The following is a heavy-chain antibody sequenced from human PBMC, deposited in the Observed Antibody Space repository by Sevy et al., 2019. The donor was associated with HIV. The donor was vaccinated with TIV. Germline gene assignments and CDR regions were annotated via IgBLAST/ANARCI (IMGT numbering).Heavy chain of an antibody. Sequence: GGSLRLSCAASGFTFDSYAMHWVRQVAGKGLEWVSTISGSGYATYYADPVKGRFIISGDTSRNTLYLQMNSLRVEDSAVYFCAKDRVTVFGVVVTFDSWGQGTLVTVSS. V-gene: IGHV3-23*01. CDR3: AKDRVTVFGVVVTFDS. J-gene: IGHJ4*02. CDR2: ISGSGYAT. D-gene: IGHD3-3*01. CDR1: GFTFDSYA.